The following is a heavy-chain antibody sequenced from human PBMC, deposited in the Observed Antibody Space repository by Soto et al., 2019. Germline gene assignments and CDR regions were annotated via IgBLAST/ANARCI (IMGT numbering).Heavy chain of an antibody. CDR1: GYTLTSYY. J-gene: IGHJ3*02. Sequence: QVQLVQSGAEVKKPGASVKVSCKASGYTLTSYYMHWVRQAPGQGLEWMGIINPSGGSTSYAQKFQGRVTMTRDTSTSTVYMELSSLRSEDTAVYYCARKAVGYCSSTSCYAGAFDIWGQGTMVTVSS. CDR2: INPSGGST. CDR3: ARKAVGYCSSTSCYAGAFDI. D-gene: IGHD2-2*01. V-gene: IGHV1-46*03.